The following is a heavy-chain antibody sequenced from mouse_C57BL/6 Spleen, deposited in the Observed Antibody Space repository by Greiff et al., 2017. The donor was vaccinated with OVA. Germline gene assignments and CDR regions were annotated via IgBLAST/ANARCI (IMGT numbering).Heavy chain of an antibody. D-gene: IGHD2-12*01. CDR1: GFTFSSYA. Sequence: EVKVVESGEGLVKPGGSLKLSCAASGFTFSSYAMSWVRQTPEKRLEWVAYISSGGDYIYYADTVKGRFTISRDNARNTLYLQMSSLKSEDTAMYYCTRDAVTYYYAMDYWGQGTSVTVSS. V-gene: IGHV5-9-1*02. J-gene: IGHJ4*01. CDR2: ISSGGDYI. CDR3: TRDAVTYYYAMDY.